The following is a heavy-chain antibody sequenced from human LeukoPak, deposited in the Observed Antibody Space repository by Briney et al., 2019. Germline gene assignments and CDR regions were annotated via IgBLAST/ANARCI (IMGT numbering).Heavy chain of an antibody. Sequence: SETLSLTCTVSGGSISIYYWSWIRQPPGKGLELIGYIYYSGSTNYNPSLKSRVTISLDTYKNQFSLKLSSVTAADTAVYYCARHYDSSGYYHEAWFDPWGPGTLVTVSS. CDR3: ARHYDSSGYYHEAWFDP. D-gene: IGHD3-22*01. V-gene: IGHV4-59*08. J-gene: IGHJ5*02. CDR1: GGSISIYY. CDR2: IYYSGST.